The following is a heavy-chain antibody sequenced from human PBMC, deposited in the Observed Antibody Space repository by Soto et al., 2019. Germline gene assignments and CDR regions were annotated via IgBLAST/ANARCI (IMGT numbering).Heavy chain of an antibody. CDR1: GFTFTNYI. D-gene: IGHD3-10*01. V-gene: IGHV3-21*02. CDR3: ARDIRAIAFDY. J-gene: IGHJ4*02. CDR2: ISSNSRYV. Sequence: EVQLVESGGGLVKPGGSLRLSCVASGFTFTNYIINWVRQAPGKGLEWVSSISSNSRYVYYADSVKGRFTISRDNAKNSVYLQMSSLRAEDTAFYYCARDIRAIAFDYWGQGTLVTVSS.